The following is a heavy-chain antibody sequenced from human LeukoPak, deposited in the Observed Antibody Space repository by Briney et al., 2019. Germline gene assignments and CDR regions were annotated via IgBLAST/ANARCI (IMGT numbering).Heavy chain of an antibody. CDR2: ISGSGANT. Sequence: GGSLRLSCAASKFTFSTSAMNWVRQAPGKGLEWVSAISGSGANTYYVDSVKGRFTISRDNSKNTLYLEMSSLRSDDTAVYYCAKESQTYYDIMTGYPNYYFDYWGQGTLVTVSS. D-gene: IGHD3-9*01. J-gene: IGHJ4*02. V-gene: IGHV3-23*01. CDR1: KFTFSTSA. CDR3: AKESQTYYDIMTGYPNYYFDY.